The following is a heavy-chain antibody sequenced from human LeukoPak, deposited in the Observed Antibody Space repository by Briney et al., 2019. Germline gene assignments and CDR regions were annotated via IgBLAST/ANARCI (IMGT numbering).Heavy chain of an antibody. CDR2: IKQDGSEK. J-gene: IGHJ6*02. D-gene: IGHD3-22*01. V-gene: IGHV3-7*01. Sequence: GSLRLSCAASGFTFSSYWMSWVRQAPGKGLEWVSNIKQDGSEKYYVDSVKGRFTISRDNAKNSLYLQMNSMRAEDTAVYYCARDSRSYYYDSSGYRGDGMDVWGQGTTVTVSS. CDR3: ARDSRSYYYDSSGYRGDGMDV. CDR1: GFTFSSYW.